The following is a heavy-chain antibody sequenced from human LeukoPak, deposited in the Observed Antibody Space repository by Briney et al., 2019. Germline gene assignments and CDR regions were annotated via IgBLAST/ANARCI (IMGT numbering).Heavy chain of an antibody. CDR3: AANPYYYDSSGYLDY. CDR2: MVVGSGKT. D-gene: IGHD3-22*01. V-gene: IGHV1-58*02. CDR1: GLTFTSSA. Sequence: SVKVSCKASGLTFTSSAMQWVGQASGQRLEWIGWMVVGSGKTNYAQKFQERVTITRDMSTSTAYMELSSLRSEDTAVYYCAANPYYYDSSGYLDYWGQGSLVTVSS. J-gene: IGHJ4*02.